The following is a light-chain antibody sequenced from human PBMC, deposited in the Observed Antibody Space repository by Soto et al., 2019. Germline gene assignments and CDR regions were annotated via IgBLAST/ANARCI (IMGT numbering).Light chain of an antibody. CDR1: QSVDSNY. J-gene: IGKJ1*01. CDR3: QYYGNSPWT. Sequence: ETVLTQSPGTLSLSPGERATLSCRASQSVDSNYLAWYQQKPGQPPRLLIYVASRRAAGLPDRFSGSGSGTDFTLTISRREPEDFALYYCQYYGNSPWTFGQGTKVEIK. V-gene: IGKV3-20*01. CDR2: VAS.